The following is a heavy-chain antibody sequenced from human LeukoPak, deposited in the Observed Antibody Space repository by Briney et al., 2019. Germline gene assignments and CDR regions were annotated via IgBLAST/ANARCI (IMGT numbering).Heavy chain of an antibody. D-gene: IGHD3-10*01. V-gene: IGHV3-9*01. CDR2: ISWNSGSI. CDR3: AKDMALGTSRGYGSGSYYENFDY. J-gene: IGHJ4*02. CDR1: GFTFDDYA. Sequence: GGSLRLSCAASGFTFDDYAMHWVRQAPGKGLEWVSGISWNSGSIGYADSVKGRFTISRDNAKNSLYLQMNSLRAEDTAVYYCAKDMALGTSRGYGSGSYYENFDYWRQGTLLTLSS.